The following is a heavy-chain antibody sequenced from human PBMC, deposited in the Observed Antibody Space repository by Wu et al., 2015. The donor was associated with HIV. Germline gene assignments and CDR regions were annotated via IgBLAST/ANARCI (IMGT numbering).Heavy chain of an antibody. CDR2: INHSGST. Sequence: QVQLQQWGAGLLKPSETLSLTCAVYGGSFSGYYWSWIRQPPGKGLEWIGEINHSGSTNYNPSLKSRVTISLDTSKDQFSLKMSSVTAADTAVYYCARFQYHLLRRHDYLDVWGKGSAVIVSS. J-gene: IGHJ6*03. CDR3: ARFQYHLLRRHDYLDV. V-gene: IGHV4-34*01. D-gene: IGHD1-26*01. CDR1: GGSFSGYY.